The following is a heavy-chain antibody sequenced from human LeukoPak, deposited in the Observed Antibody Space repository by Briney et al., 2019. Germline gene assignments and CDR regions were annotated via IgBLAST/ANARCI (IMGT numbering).Heavy chain of an antibody. CDR2: ITISGHTK. Sequence: GGSLRLSCAASGFDLNTYEMNLVRQAPGKGLEWIADITISGHTKNYADSVKGRFTISRDNAGTSLYLQMNSLRVEDTGVYYCARGDPHAALWGQGTLVTVSS. V-gene: IGHV3-48*03. CDR1: GFDLNTYE. J-gene: IGHJ4*02. CDR3: ARGDPHAAL.